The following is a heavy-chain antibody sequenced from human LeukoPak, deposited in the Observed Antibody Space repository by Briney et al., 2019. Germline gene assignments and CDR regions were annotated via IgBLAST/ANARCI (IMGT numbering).Heavy chain of an antibody. CDR1: GYTFTSHY. Sequence: ASVKVSCKSSGYTFTSHYMHWVRQAPGQGLEWMGIINPSGGSTSYAQKFQGTVTITADESTSTAYMELSSLRSEDTAVYYCARGVTGRYCSTTSCHWRGWFDPWGQGTLVTVSS. J-gene: IGHJ5*02. CDR3: ARGVTGRYCSTTSCHWRGWFDP. D-gene: IGHD2-2*01. CDR2: INPSGGST. V-gene: IGHV1-46*01.